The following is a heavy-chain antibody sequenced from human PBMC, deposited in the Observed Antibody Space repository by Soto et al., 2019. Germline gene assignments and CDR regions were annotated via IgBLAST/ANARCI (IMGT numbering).Heavy chain of an antibody. CDR1: GDSVSSNSAA. CDR2: THYRSKWYN. J-gene: IGHJ3*02. V-gene: IGHV6-1*01. Sequence: SQTLSLTCAISGDSVSSNSAAWNWIRQSPSRGLEWLGRTHYRSKWYNDYAVSVKSRITINPDTSKNQFSLQLNSVTPEYTAVYYFARADFITMIVVVTPGAFDIWGQGTMVTVAS. CDR3: ARADFITMIVVVTPGAFDI. D-gene: IGHD3-22*01.